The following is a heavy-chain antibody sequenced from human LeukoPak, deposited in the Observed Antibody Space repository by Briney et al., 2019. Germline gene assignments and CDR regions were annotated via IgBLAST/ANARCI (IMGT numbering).Heavy chain of an antibody. D-gene: IGHD6-13*01. Sequence: GGSLRLSCAASGFTFSSYVMSWVRQAPGKGLEWVSAISGSGGSTYYADSVKGRFTISRDNSKNTLYLQMNSLRAEDTAVYYCAKAYSSSWYGWYFDLWGRGTLVTVSS. CDR2: ISGSGGST. CDR3: AKAYSSSWYGWYFDL. CDR1: GFTFSSYV. J-gene: IGHJ2*01. V-gene: IGHV3-23*01.